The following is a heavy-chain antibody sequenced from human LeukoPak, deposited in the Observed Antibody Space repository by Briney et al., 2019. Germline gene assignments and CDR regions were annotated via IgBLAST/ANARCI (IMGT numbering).Heavy chain of an antibody. CDR3: ARASDSSGYYLIDY. V-gene: IGHV4-59*01. J-gene: IGHJ4*02. CDR1: GGSIGSYY. D-gene: IGHD3-22*01. CDR2: IYYSGST. Sequence: PSETLSLTCTVSGGSIGSYYWSWIRQPPGKGLEWIGYIYYSGSTNYNPSLKSRVTISVDTSKNQFSLKLSSVTAADTAVYYCARASDSSGYYLIDYWGQGTLVTVSS.